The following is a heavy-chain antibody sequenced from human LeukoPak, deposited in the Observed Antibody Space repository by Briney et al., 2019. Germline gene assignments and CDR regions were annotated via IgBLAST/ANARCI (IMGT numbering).Heavy chain of an antibody. Sequence: GASLRLSCAASGFTFSSYAMSWVRQAPGKGLEWVSAISGSGGSTYYADSVKGRFTISRDNSKNTLYLQMNSLRAEDTAVYYCARDGDSSGRFDYWGQGTLVTVSS. CDR3: ARDGDSSGRFDY. CDR2: ISGSGGST. V-gene: IGHV3-23*01. D-gene: IGHD6-19*01. CDR1: GFTFSSYA. J-gene: IGHJ4*02.